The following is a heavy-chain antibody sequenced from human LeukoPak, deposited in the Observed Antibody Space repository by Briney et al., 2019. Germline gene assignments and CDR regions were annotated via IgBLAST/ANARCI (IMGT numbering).Heavy chain of an antibody. J-gene: IGHJ5*02. Sequence: GGSLRLSCAASGFTFSIYAMSWVRQAPGKGLEWVSAISGSGGSTYYADSVKGRFTISRDNSKNTLYLQMNSLRAEDTAVYYCAEGRTYSNYYWFDPWGQGTLVTVSS. D-gene: IGHD4-11*01. V-gene: IGHV3-23*01. CDR2: ISGSGGST. CDR3: AEGRTYSNYYWFDP. CDR1: GFTFSIYA.